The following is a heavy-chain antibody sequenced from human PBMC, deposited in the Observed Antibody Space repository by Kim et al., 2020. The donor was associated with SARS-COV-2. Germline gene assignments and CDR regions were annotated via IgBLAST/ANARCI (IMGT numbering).Heavy chain of an antibody. D-gene: IGHD6-13*01. J-gene: IGHJ3*02. CDR3: AKVAGGTRNALDI. V-gene: IGHV3-74*01. Sequence: ADSVQGRLTISRDNAKDTLYLQMNSLRDEETAVYYCAKVAGGTRNALDIWGQGTVVTVSS.